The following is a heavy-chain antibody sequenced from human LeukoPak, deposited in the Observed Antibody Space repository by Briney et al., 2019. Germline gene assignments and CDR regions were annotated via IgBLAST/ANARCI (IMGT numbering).Heavy chain of an antibody. CDR2: IIPIFGTA. CDR1: GGTFSSYT. V-gene: IGHV1-69*05. CDR3: ARVFVRGVQFAYFDY. J-gene: IGHJ4*02. D-gene: IGHD3-10*01. Sequence: SVKVSCKASGGTFSSYTISWVRQAPGQGLEWMGGIIPIFGTANYAQKFQGRVTITTDESTSTAYMELSSLRSEDTAVYYCARVFVRGVQFAYFDYWGQGTLVTVSS.